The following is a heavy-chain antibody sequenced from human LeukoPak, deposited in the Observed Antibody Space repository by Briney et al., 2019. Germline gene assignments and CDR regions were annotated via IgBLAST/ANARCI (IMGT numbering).Heavy chain of an antibody. J-gene: IGHJ5*02. CDR3: AKSNLYYYDSNGNQNWFDP. D-gene: IGHD3-22*01. V-gene: IGHV3-43*02. CDR2: ISGDGGST. CDR1: GFTFDDYA. Sequence: PGGSLRLSCAASGFTFDDYAMHWVRHAPGKGLEWVSLISGDGGSTYYADSVKGRFTISRDNSKNSLYLQMNSLRTEDTALYYCAKSNLYYYDSNGNQNWFDPWGQGTLVTVSS.